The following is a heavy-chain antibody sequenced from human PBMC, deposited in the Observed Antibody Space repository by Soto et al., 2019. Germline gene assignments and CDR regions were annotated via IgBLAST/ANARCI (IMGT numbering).Heavy chain of an antibody. V-gene: IGHV3-30*18. J-gene: IGHJ4*02. Sequence: VGSLRLSCAASGFTFSDYSMSWIRQAPGKGLEWVADIFYDGSKIHYADSVKGRFTISRDNSKNTVHLQVNSLRPEDTAVYYCAKDLTGPYDYWGQGTLVTISS. CDR3: AKDLTGPYDY. CDR2: IFYDGSKI. D-gene: IGHD3-9*01. CDR1: GFTFSDYS.